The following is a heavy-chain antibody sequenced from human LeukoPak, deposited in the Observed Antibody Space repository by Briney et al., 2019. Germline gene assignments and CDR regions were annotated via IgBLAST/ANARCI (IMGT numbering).Heavy chain of an antibody. Sequence: SETLSLTCDVYGGSFSGYCRSWIRQPPGKGLEWIGEVNHGGSINYNPSPKSRVTISLGTSKNQFSLKLSSVTAADTAVYYCARELDGDNWFDPWGQGTLVTVSS. V-gene: IGHV4-34*01. CDR3: ARELDGDNWFDP. CDR2: VNHGGSI. D-gene: IGHD1-1*01. J-gene: IGHJ5*02. CDR1: GGSFSGYC.